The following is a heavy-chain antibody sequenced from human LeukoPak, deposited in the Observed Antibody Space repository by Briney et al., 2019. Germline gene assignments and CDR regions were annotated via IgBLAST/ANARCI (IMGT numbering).Heavy chain of an antibody. CDR1: GLSFSSHG. CDR2: IWYDGRDQ. Sequence: PGGSLRLSCVASGLSFSSHGMHWVRQAPGKGLEWVAGIWYDGRDQYYIDSVRGRFTVSRDNSKDTLYLEMNSPRAEDTAVYYCARYYGGVSFDYWGQGDQVTVSA. J-gene: IGHJ4*02. V-gene: IGHV3-33*01. D-gene: IGHD4-23*01. CDR3: ARYYGGVSFDY.